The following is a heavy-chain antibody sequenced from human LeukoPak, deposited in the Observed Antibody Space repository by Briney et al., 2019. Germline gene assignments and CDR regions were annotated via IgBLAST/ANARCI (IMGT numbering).Heavy chain of an antibody. V-gene: IGHV3-13*01. CDR2: IGTAGDT. CDR3: ARPSYSSSSDVDY. Sequence: PGGSLRLSCAASGFTFSSYDMHWVRQATGKGLEWVSAIGTAGDTYYPGSVKGRFTISRDNPKNTLYLQMNSLRAEDTAVYYCARPSYSSSSDVDYWGQGTLVTVSS. J-gene: IGHJ4*02. CDR1: GFTFSSYD. D-gene: IGHD6-6*01.